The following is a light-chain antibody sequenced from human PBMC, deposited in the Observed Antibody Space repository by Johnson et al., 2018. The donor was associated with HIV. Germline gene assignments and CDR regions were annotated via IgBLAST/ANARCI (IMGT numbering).Light chain of an antibody. V-gene: IGLV1-51*02. CDR3: RTWYSGLNGYV. CDR2: EHY. CDR1: TSNVGNNF. J-gene: IGLJ1*01. Sequence: QSVLTQPPSVSADPGQDVIISCAGSTSNVGNNFVSWYQHVPGRAPKLLIYEHYKRRSRIPDRFSGSKSGTSALLRTTGRQAGDEADDYCRTWYSGLNGYVFGMATKVTVL.